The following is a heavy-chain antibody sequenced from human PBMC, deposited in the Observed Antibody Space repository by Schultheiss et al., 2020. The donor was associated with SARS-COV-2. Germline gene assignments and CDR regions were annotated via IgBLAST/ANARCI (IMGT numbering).Heavy chain of an antibody. V-gene: IGHV1-18*01. J-gene: IGHJ5*02. Sequence: ASVKVSCKASGYTFSSYGISWVRQAPGQGLEWMGWVSGYNGKTQCAEKFQGRVTMTTDTSTSTASMALRSLRSDDTAVYYCARRDIGWFDPWGQGTLVTVSS. CDR1: GYTFSSYG. CDR3: ARRDIGWFDP. CDR2: VSGYNGKT.